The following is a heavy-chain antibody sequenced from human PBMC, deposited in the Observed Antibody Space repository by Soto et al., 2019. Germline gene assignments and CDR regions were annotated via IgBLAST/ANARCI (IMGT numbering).Heavy chain of an antibody. J-gene: IGHJ5*02. CDR3: ARVNNIQAYSSPGPSYWFDP. CDR1: GYTFTSYG. Sequence: ASVKVSCKASGYTFTSYGISWVRQAPGQGLEWMGWISAYNGNTNYAQKLQGRVTMTTDTSTSTAYMELRSLRSDDTAVYYCARVNNIQAYSSPGPSYWFDPWGQGTLVTVSS. CDR2: ISAYNGNT. D-gene: IGHD6-13*01. V-gene: IGHV1-18*01.